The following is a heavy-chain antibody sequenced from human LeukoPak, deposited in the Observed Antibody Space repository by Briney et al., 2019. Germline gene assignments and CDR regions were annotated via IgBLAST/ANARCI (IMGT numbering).Heavy chain of an antibody. D-gene: IGHD1-26*01. CDR1: GFTISNYW. CDR2: VHSDGRTT. V-gene: IGHV3-74*01. CDR3: ARGGTYAFDY. J-gene: IGHJ4*02. Sequence: TGGSLRLSCAASGFTISNYWMHWVRHAPGKGLVWASRVHSDGRTTTYADSVKGRFTISRDNAKNTLYLQMNSLRVEDTAVYYCARGGTYAFDYWGRGTLVTVSS.